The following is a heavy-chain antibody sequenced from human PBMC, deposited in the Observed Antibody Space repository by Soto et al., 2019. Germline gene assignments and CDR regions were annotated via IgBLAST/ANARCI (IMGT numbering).Heavy chain of an antibody. D-gene: IGHD1-20*01. CDR1: GFTFGSYW. Sequence: GSLRLSCAASGFTFGSYWMSWVRQAPGKGLEWVANIKYDGSEKSYVDSVKGRFTISRDNAKNSLYLQMNSLRAEDTAVYYCARAQVGRSNWNRFDYWGQGTLVTVSS. CDR3: ARAQVGRSNWNRFDY. J-gene: IGHJ4*02. V-gene: IGHV3-7*01. CDR2: IKYDGSEK.